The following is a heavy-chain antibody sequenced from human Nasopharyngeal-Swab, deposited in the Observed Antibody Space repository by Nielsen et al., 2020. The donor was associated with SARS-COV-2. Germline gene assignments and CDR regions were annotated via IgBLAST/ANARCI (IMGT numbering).Heavy chain of an antibody. CDR2: INPSGGST. D-gene: IGHD4-17*01. CDR1: GYTFTSYY. J-gene: IGHJ5*02. V-gene: IGHV1-46*01. Sequence: ASVKVSCKASGYTFTSYYMHWVRQAPGQGLEWMGIINPSGGSTSYAQKFQGRVTMTRDTSTSTVYMELSSLGSEDTAVYYCARVPTVGGDYTDGDHWFDPWGQGTLVTVSS. CDR3: ARVPTVGGDYTDGDHWFDP.